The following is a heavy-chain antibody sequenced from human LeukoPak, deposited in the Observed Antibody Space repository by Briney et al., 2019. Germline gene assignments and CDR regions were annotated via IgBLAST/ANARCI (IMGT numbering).Heavy chain of an antibody. D-gene: IGHD2-15*01. CDR1: GYTFTSYD. V-gene: IGHV1-18*01. Sequence: ASVKVSCKASGYTFTSYDIGWVRQAPGQGLEWMGWISAYNDNTNYAQKLQGRVTMTTDTSTSTAYMDLRSLRSDDTAVYYCARDARYCSGGSCFSRKYYYDSSGYLYYFDYWGQGTLVTVSS. CDR3: ARDARYCSGGSCFSRKYYYDSSGYLYYFDY. CDR2: ISAYNDNT. J-gene: IGHJ4*02.